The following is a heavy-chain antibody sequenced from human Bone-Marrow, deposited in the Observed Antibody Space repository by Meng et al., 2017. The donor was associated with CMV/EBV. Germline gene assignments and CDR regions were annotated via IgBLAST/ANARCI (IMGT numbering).Heavy chain of an antibody. CDR1: GGSISSSSYY. J-gene: IGHJ5*02. Sequence: SETLSLTCTVSGGSISSSSYYWGWIRQPPGKGLEWIGSIYYSGSTYYNPSLKSRVTISVDTSKNQFSLKLSSVTAADTAVYYCASGGFVVVPAAMYWFDPWGQGTLVTVSS. D-gene: IGHD2-2*01. CDR2: IYYSGST. V-gene: IGHV4-39*07. CDR3: ASGGFVVVPAAMYWFDP.